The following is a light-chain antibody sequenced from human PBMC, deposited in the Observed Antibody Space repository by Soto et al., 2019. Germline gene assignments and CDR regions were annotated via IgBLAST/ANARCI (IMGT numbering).Light chain of an antibody. CDR2: WAS. CDR3: QQHVATLWT. Sequence: DIVMTQSPDSLAVSLGERATINCKSSQSLVYSANNKNYLAWYQQKPGQPPKLLIYWASVRESGVPERFSGSGSGTDFTLTISSLQAEDVAVYYCQQHVATLWTCGQGTKVEVK. V-gene: IGKV4-1*01. CDR1: QSLVYSANNKNY. J-gene: IGKJ1*01.